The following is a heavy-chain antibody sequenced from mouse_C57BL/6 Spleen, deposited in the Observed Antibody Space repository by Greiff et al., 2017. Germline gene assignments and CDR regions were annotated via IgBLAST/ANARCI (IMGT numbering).Heavy chain of an antibody. Sequence: QVQLQQPGAELVRPGSSVKLSCKASGYTFTSYWMHWVKQRPIQGLEWIGNIDPSDSETHYNQKFKDKATLTVDKSSSTAYMQLISLTSEDSAVYYCASLNYGSSNAHDYAMDYWGQGTSVTVSA. V-gene: IGHV1-52*01. J-gene: IGHJ4*01. D-gene: IGHD1-1*01. CDR3: ASLNYGSSNAHDYAMDY. CDR2: IDPSDSET. CDR1: GYTFTSYW.